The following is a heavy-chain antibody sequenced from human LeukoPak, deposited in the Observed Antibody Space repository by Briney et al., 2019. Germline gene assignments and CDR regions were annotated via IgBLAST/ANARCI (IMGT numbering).Heavy chain of an antibody. CDR3: ARLYYYGSGGYYKDY. CDR2: ISYDGSNK. V-gene: IGHV3-30*01. D-gene: IGHD3-10*01. Sequence: PGGSLRLSCAASGFTFSSYAMHWVRQAPGKGLEWVAVISYDGSNKYYADSVKGRFTISRDNSKNTLYLQMNSLRAEHTAVYYCARLYYYGSGGYYKDYWGQGTLVTVSS. CDR1: GFTFSSYA. J-gene: IGHJ4*02.